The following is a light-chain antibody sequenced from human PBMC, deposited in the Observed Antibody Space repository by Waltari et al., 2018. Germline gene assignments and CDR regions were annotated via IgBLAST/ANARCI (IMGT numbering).Light chain of an antibody. V-gene: IGLV3-19*01. CDR1: TLRTDN. CDR3: SSCARSGRVV. Sequence: SSHLTQVPDVSVALGKTAKIPCLGDTLRTDNGNWCRQNPGQAPELVIFGDNNRPSGIPDRLSASMSGNTASLIISGSQAEDEADYYCSSCARSGRVVFGTGTRLTVL. J-gene: IGLJ1*01. CDR2: GDN.